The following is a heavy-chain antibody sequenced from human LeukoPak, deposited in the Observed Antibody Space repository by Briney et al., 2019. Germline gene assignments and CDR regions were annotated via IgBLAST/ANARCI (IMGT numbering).Heavy chain of an antibody. Sequence: SETLSLTCAVYGGSFSGYYWSWIRQPPGKGLEWIGSIYYSGSTYYNPSLKSRVTISVDTSKNQFSLKLSSVTAADTAVYYCAREHRSVLRFLDSPQAFYYWGQGTLVTVSS. CDR2: IYYSGST. CDR1: GGSFSGYY. D-gene: IGHD3-3*01. J-gene: IGHJ4*02. V-gene: IGHV4-34*01. CDR3: AREHRSVLRFLDSPQAFYY.